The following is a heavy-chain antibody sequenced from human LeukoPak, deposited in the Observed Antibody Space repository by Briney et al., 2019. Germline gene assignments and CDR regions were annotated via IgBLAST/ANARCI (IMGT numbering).Heavy chain of an antibody. J-gene: IGHJ6*02. CDR3: ARDQVVWKGGGYYYYYGMDV. CDR2: INPSGGST. CDR1: GYTFTSYY. Sequence: ASVKVSCKASGYTFTSYYMHWVRQAPGQGLEWMGIINPSGGSTSYAQKFQGRVTMTRDTSTSTVYMELSSLRSEDTAVYYRARDQVVWKGGGYYYYYGMDVWGQGTTVTVSS. V-gene: IGHV1-46*01. D-gene: IGHD3-16*01.